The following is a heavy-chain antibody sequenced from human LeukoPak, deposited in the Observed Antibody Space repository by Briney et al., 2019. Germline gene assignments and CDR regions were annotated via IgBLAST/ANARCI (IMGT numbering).Heavy chain of an antibody. J-gene: IGHJ2*01. CDR3: AREFWYDFEYFDL. V-gene: IGHV3-23*01. Sequence: GGSLKLSCEASGFTFSSHAMSWVRQATGQGLEWISGINGSGSSTYYADSVKGRVSISRDDSKSTPYLQLNSLRVEDTAFYCAREFWYDFEYFDLWGRGTLVTGSS. CDR2: INGSGSST. D-gene: IGHD3-3*01. CDR1: GFTFSSHA.